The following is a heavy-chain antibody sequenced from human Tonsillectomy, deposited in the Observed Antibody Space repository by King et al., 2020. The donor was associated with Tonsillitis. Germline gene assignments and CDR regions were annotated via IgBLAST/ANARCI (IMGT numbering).Heavy chain of an antibody. V-gene: IGHV5-51*03. Sequence: QLVQSGAEVKKPGESLKISCKGSGYNFASYWIDWVRQMPGKGLESMGIIYPGDSETRYSPSFQGQVTISVDKSISTAYLQWSSLKASDTAMYYCARLVSGGYAQFDYWGKGTLVTVSS. J-gene: IGHJ4*02. D-gene: IGHD5-12*01. CDR1: GYNFASYW. CDR2: IYPGDSET. CDR3: ARLVSGGYAQFDY.